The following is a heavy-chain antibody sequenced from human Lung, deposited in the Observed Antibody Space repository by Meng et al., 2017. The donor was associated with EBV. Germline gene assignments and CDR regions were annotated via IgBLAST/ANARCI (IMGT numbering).Heavy chain of an antibody. Sequence: VQLQEAGPGLVYPSQTLSLTCTVSGGSIRFGDYYWGWIRQPPGKGLEWIGYIYDSGSTSYNPSLMNRVTISVDTSRNQFSLKLTSVTAADTAVYYCAREYSSSSGLPGPWGQGTLVTVSS. D-gene: IGHD6-6*01. CDR1: GGSIRFGDYY. V-gene: IGHV4-30-4*08. J-gene: IGHJ5*02. CDR2: IYDSGST. CDR3: AREYSSSSGLPGP.